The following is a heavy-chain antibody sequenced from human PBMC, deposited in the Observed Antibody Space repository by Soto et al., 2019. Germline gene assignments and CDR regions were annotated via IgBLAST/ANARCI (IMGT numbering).Heavy chain of an antibody. Sequence: ASVKVSCKVSGYTLTELSIHWVRQAPGKGLEWMGGFDPEDGETIYAQKFQGRVTMTEDTSTDTAYMELSSLRSEDTAVYYCAKDPRNPGYYYMDVWGKGTTVTVSS. V-gene: IGHV1-24*01. CDR3: AKDPRNPGYYYMDV. J-gene: IGHJ6*03. D-gene: IGHD4-4*01. CDR1: GYTLTELS. CDR2: FDPEDGET.